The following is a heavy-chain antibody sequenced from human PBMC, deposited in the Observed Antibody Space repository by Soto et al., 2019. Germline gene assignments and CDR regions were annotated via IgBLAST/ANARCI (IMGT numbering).Heavy chain of an antibody. CDR3: ARPIGRGWYP. CDR2: ISYDGSNK. V-gene: IGHV3-30-3*01. Sequence: GGSLRLSCAASGFTFSSYAMHWVLQAPGMGLEWVAVISYDGSNKYYAESVKGRFTISRDNSKNTLYLQMNSLRAEDTAVYYCARPIGRGWYPWGQGTLVTVSS. CDR1: GFTFSSYA. J-gene: IGHJ5*02. D-gene: IGHD6-19*01.